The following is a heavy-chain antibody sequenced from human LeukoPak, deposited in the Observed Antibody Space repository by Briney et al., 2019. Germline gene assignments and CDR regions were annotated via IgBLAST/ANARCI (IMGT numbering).Heavy chain of an antibody. CDR2: IYHSGST. V-gene: IGHV4-38-2*02. D-gene: IGHD3-9*01. CDR1: GYSISSGYY. Sequence: ASETLSLTCTVSGYSISSGYYWGWIRQPPGKGLAWIGSIYHSGSTYYNPSLKSRVTISVDTSKNQFSLKLSSVTAADTAVYYCARQIEHYDILTGYYLSYFDYWGQGTLVTVSS. CDR3: ARQIEHYDILTGYYLSYFDY. J-gene: IGHJ4*02.